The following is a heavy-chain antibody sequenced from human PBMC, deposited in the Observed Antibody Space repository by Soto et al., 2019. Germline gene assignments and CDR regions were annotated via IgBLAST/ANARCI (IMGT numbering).Heavy chain of an antibody. CDR3: ARTSYYDFWSGYYSSIWVVGY. CDR2: IYYSGST. Sequence: QLQLQESGPGLVKPSETLSLTCTVSGGSISSSSYYWGWIRQPPGKGLEWIGSIYYSGSTYYNPSLKSRVTISVDTSKNQFSLKLSSGTAADTAVYYCARTSYYDFWSGYYSSIWVVGYWGQGTLVTVSS. D-gene: IGHD3-3*01. J-gene: IGHJ4*02. V-gene: IGHV4-39*01. CDR1: GGSISSSSYY.